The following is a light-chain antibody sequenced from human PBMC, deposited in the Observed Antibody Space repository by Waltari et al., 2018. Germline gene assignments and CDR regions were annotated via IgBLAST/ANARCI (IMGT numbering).Light chain of an antibody. CDR1: SSDIGDYNR. Sequence: QTALTQPPSMSGSPGQSVTISCPGTSSDIGDYNRFSWYQQHPGKAPKLMISEVSQRPSGVSDRFSGSKSGNTASLTISGLQAEDEADYYCSSYAGTNTVFGGGTRLTVL. V-gene: IGLV2-8*01. CDR2: EVS. CDR3: SSYAGTNTV. J-gene: IGLJ3*02.